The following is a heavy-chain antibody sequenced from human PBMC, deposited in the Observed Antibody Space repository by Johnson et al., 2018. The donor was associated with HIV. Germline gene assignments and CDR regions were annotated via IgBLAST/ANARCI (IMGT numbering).Heavy chain of an antibody. CDR1: GFTFSSYA. Sequence: QVQLVESGGGVVQPGRSLRLSCVASGFTFSSYAMHWVRQAPGKGLEWVAVISYDGSNKYYADSVKGRFTISRDNSKNTLYLQMNSLRAEDTAVYYCARDRPGGRWADAFDIWGQGTMVTVSS. CDR2: ISYDGSNK. D-gene: IGHD3-16*01. V-gene: IGHV3-30-3*01. J-gene: IGHJ3*02. CDR3: ARDRPGGRWADAFDI.